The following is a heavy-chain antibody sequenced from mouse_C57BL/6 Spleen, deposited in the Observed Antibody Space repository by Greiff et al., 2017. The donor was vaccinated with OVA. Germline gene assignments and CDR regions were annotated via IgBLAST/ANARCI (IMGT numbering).Heavy chain of an antibody. CDR2: ISDGGSYT. Sequence: EVKLMESGGGLVKPGGSLKLSCAASGFTFSSYAMSWVRQTPEKRLEWVATISDGGSYTYYPDNVKGRFTISRDNAKNNLYLQMSHLKSEDTAMYYCARDRWDGEGYYAMDYWGQGTSVTVSS. J-gene: IGHJ4*01. CDR3: ARDRWDGEGYYAMDY. V-gene: IGHV5-4*01. CDR1: GFTFSSYA. D-gene: IGHD4-1*01.